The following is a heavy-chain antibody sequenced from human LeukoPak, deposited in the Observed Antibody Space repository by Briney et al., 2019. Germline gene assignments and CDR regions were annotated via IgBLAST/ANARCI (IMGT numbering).Heavy chain of an antibody. CDR1: GFTFSSYA. CDR2: ISSSSSYI. Sequence: GGSLRLSCAASGFTFSSYAMSWVRQAPGKGLEWVSSISSSSSYIYYADSVKGRFTISRDNAKNSLYLQMNSLRAEDTAVYYCAREGHSSGWGASDAFDIWGQGTMVTVSS. J-gene: IGHJ3*02. V-gene: IGHV3-21*01. CDR3: AREGHSSGWGASDAFDI. D-gene: IGHD6-19*01.